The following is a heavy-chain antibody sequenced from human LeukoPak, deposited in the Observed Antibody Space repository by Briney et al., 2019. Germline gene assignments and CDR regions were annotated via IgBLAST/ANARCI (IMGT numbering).Heavy chain of an antibody. CDR3: ARVKSYYYDTSDKDAFDI. Sequence: ASVKVSCKASGYTFTSHFMHWVRQAPGQGLEWMGIINPRGGSTSYTQKFQGRVTMTRDTSTSTVYMELSSLRSEDTAVYYCARVKSYYYDTSDKDAFDIWGQGTMVAVSS. V-gene: IGHV1-46*01. CDR1: GYTFTSHF. D-gene: IGHD3-22*01. J-gene: IGHJ3*02. CDR2: INPRGGST.